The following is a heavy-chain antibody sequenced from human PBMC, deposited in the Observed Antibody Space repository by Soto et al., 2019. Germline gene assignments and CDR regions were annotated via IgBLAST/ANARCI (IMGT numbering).Heavy chain of an antibody. Sequence: GGSLRLSCAASGFIFNNAWMNWVRRAPGKGLEWVGRIKTKTDNGTISYGGSVKGRFTISRDDSKDTLYLQMNSLKTEDTAVYYCTAILLVPAAPTFAYWGHGNLVTVSS. D-gene: IGHD2-2*01. CDR1: GFIFNNAW. J-gene: IGHJ4*01. CDR3: TAILLVPAAPTFAY. V-gene: IGHV3-15*06. CDR2: IKTKTDNGTI.